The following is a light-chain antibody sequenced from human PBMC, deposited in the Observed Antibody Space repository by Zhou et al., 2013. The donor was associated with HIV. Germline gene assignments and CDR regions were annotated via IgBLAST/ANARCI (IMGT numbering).Light chain of an antibody. Sequence: DIQMTQSPTSLSASVGDRVTITCRPSQTIDNYLNWYQRKPGKAPKLLIYGASTLHSGVPSRFSGSGSGTDFTLTISSLQPEDFATYFCQQNYITPHTFGQGTKLEIK. V-gene: IGKV1-39*01. CDR3: QQNYITPHT. J-gene: IGKJ2*01. CDR2: GAS. CDR1: QTIDNY.